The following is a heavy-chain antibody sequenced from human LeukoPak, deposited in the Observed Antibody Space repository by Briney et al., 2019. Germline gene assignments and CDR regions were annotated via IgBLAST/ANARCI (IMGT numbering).Heavy chain of an antibody. Sequence: ASVKVSCKASGGTFSSYAISWVRQAPGQGLEWMGGIIPIFGTANYAQKFQGRVTITADESTSTAYMELSSLRSEDTAVYYCATYYYDSSGYYRKFDYWGQGTLVTVSS. CDR2: IIPIFGTA. J-gene: IGHJ4*02. CDR3: ATYYYDSSGYYRKFDY. V-gene: IGHV1-69*13. D-gene: IGHD3-22*01. CDR1: GGTFSSYA.